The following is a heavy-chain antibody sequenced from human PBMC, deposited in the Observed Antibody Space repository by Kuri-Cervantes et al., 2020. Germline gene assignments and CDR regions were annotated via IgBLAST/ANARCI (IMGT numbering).Heavy chain of an antibody. Sequence: SQTLSLTCAVYGGSSSGYYWSWIRQPPGKGLEWIGEINHSGSTNYNPSLKGRVTISVDTSKNQFSLKLSSVTAADTAVYYCARGVLYYDFWSGYYGPRVFDYWGQGTLVTVSS. CDR3: ARGVLYYDFWSGYYGPRVFDY. J-gene: IGHJ4*02. CDR2: INHSGST. D-gene: IGHD3-3*01. V-gene: IGHV4-34*01. CDR1: GGSSSGYY.